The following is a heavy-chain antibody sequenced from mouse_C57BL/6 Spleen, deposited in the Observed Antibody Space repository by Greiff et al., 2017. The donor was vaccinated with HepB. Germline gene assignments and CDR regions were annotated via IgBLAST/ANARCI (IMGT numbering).Heavy chain of an antibody. CDR2: INPSSGYT. CDR1: GYTFTSYW. J-gene: IGHJ1*03. CDR3: ARSYGSRYLWYFDV. D-gene: IGHD1-1*01. V-gene: IGHV1-7*01. Sequence: VQLQQSGAELAKPGASVKLSCKASGYTFTSYWMHWVKQRPGQGLEWIGCINPSSGYTKYNQKFKDKATLTAGKSSSTAYMQLSSLTYEDSAVYYRARSYGSRYLWYFDVWGTGTTVTGSS.